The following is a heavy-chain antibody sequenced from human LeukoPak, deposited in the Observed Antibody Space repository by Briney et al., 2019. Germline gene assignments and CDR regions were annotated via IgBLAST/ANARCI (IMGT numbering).Heavy chain of an antibody. D-gene: IGHD1-26*01. CDR2: ISYDGSNK. CDR3: ARGAIVGATKAVAFDI. V-gene: IGHV3-30-3*01. Sequence: GGSLRLSCAASGFTFSSYAMSWVRQAPGKGLEWVAVISYDGSNKYYADSVKGRFTISRDNSKNTLYLQMNSLRAEDTAVYYCARGAIVGATKAVAFDIWGQGTMVTVSS. CDR1: GFTFSSYA. J-gene: IGHJ3*02.